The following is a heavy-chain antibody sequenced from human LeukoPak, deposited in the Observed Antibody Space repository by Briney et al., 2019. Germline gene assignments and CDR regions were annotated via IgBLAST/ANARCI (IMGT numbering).Heavy chain of an antibody. CDR1: GGSIGSGGYY. CDR3: AREVSRWPYYFDY. D-gene: IGHD4-23*01. J-gene: IGHJ4*02. Sequence: SETLSLTCTVSGGSIGSGGYYWSWIRQHPGKGLEWIGYIYYSGSTYYNPSLKSRLTISVDTSKNQFPLKLSSVTAADTAVYYCAREVSRWPYYFDYWGQGTLVTVSS. V-gene: IGHV4-31*03. CDR2: IYYSGST.